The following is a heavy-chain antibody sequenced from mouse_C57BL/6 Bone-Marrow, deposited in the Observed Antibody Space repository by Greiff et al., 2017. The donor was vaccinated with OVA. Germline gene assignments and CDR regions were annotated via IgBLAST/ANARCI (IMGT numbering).Heavy chain of an antibody. V-gene: IGHV1-66*01. CDR1: GYSFTSYY. D-gene: IGHD1-1*01. CDR2: IYPGSGNT. CDR3: ARGPLITTVYFDY. J-gene: IGHJ2*01. Sequence: QVQLQQSGPELVKPGASVKISCKASGYSFTSYYIHWVKQRPGQGLEWIGWIYPGSGNTKYNEKFKGKATLTADTSSSTAYMQLSSLTSEDSAVYYGARGPLITTVYFDYWGQGTTLTVAS.